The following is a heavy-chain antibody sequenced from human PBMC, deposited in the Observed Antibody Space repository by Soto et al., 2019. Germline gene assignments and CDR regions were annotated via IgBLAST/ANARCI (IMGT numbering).Heavy chain of an antibody. J-gene: IGHJ4*02. CDR3: TRQVEGYCSSTSCYWSGYYFDY. V-gene: IGHV3-73*01. CDR1: GFTFSGSA. Sequence: PGGSLRLSCAASGFTFSGSAMHWVRQASGKGLEWVGRIRSKANSYATAYAASVKGRFTISRDDSKNTAYLQMNSLKTEDTAVYYCTRQVEGYCSSTSCYWSGYYFDYWGQGTLVTVSS. CDR2: IRSKANSYAT. D-gene: IGHD2-2*01.